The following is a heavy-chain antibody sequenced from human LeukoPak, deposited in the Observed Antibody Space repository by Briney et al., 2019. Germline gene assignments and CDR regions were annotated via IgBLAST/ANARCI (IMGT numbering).Heavy chain of an antibody. V-gene: IGHV4-39*01. Sequence: SETLSLTCTVSGGSISSSSYYWGWIRQPPGKGLEWIVSIYYSGSTYYNPSLKSRVTISVGTSKNQFSLKLSSVTAADTAVYYCARRSYGDYYDSSGYYPLFDYWGQGTLVTVSS. CDR3: ARRSYGDYYDSSGYYPLFDY. CDR2: IYYSGST. D-gene: IGHD3-22*01. CDR1: GGSISSSSYY. J-gene: IGHJ4*02.